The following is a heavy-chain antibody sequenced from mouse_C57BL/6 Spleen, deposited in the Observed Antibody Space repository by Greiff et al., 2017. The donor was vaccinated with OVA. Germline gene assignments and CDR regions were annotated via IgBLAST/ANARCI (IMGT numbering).Heavy chain of an antibody. CDR2: ISSGGSYT. CDR3: ARPHYYGSTYYFDY. Sequence: EVMLVESGGDLVKPGGSLKLSCAASGFTFSSYGMSWVRQTPDKRLEWVATISSGGSYTYYPDSVKGRFTISRDTAKNTLYLQMSSLKSEDTAMYYCARPHYYGSTYYFDYWGQGTTLTVSS. J-gene: IGHJ2*01. V-gene: IGHV5-6*01. CDR1: GFTFSSYG. D-gene: IGHD1-1*01.